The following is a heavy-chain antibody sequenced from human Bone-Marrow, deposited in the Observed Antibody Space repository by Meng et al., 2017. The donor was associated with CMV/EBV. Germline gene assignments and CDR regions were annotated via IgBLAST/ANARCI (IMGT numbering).Heavy chain of an antibody. CDR3: ARDIAAAGPRPRRHYYSGMDV. V-gene: IGHV1-2*02. Sequence: ASVKVSCKASGYTFTGYYMHWVRQAPGQGLEWMGWINPNGGGTNYAQKFQGRVTMTRDTSISTAYMELNRLRSDDTAVYYCARDIAAAGPRPRRHYYSGMDVWGQGTTVTVSS. CDR2: INPNGGGT. J-gene: IGHJ6*02. CDR1: GYTFTGYY. D-gene: IGHD6-13*01.